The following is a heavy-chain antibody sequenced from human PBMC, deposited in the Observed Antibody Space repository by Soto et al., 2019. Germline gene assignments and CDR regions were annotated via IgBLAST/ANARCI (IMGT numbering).Heavy chain of an antibody. CDR2: IYYSGST. V-gene: IGHV4-59*01. Sequence: PSETLSLTCAVYGGSFSGYYWSWIRQPPGKGLEWIGYIYYSGSTNYNPSLKSRVTISVDTSKNQFSLKLSSVTAADTAVYYCARVKRITMVRGVIITESDSYNWFDPWGQGTLVTVPS. CDR3: ARVKRITMVRGVIITESDSYNWFDP. D-gene: IGHD3-10*01. J-gene: IGHJ5*02. CDR1: GGSFSGYY.